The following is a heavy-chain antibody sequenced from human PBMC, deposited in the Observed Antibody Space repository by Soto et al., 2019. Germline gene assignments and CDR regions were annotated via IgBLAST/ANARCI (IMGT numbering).Heavy chain of an antibody. CDR3: ATHGLGVSSPPYFDN. D-gene: IGHD3-16*01. CDR1: RGTFSGYV. V-gene: IGHV1-69*01. Sequence: QLVQSGSEVQKPGSSVKVSCQASRGTFSGYVVTWVRQAPGQGLEWMGEFVPLFGTTNYAQRFSGRITITAEESTSTAYMELRTLRSDDTAVYYCATHGLGVSSPPYFDNWGQGTLVTVSS. CDR2: FVPLFGTT. J-gene: IGHJ4*02.